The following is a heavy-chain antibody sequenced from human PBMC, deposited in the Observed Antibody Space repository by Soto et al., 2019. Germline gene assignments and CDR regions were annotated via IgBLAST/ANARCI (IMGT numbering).Heavy chain of an antibody. V-gene: IGHV1-3*01. Sequence: RASVKVSCKASGYTFKSYQIYWVRQAPGQRLECMGWINVSNGNTEYSQNFQGRVTITRDTSASTAYMELSSLRSEDTAVYYCARDTDLTLVTTLDYWGQGTPVTVSS. CDR3: ARDTDLTLVTTLDY. J-gene: IGHJ4*02. CDR1: GYTFKSYQ. D-gene: IGHD4-17*01. CDR2: INVSNGNT.